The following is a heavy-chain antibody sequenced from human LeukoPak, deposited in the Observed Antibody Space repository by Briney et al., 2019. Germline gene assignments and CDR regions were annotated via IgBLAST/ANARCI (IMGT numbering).Heavy chain of an antibody. CDR3: ARGYSYDSLGY. CDR1: GYTFTSYA. CDR2: IIPILGIA. D-gene: IGHD5-18*01. Sequence: SVKVSCKASGYTFTSYAISWVRQAPGQGLEWMGRIIPILGIANYAQKFQGRVTITADKSTSTAYMELSSLRSEDTAVYYCARGYSYDSLGYWGQGTLVTVSS. V-gene: IGHV1-69*04. J-gene: IGHJ4*02.